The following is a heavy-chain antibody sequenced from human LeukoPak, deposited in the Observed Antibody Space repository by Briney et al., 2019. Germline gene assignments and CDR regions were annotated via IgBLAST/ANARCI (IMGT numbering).Heavy chain of an antibody. V-gene: IGHV3-23*01. CDR1: GLTFSSYA. Sequence: GSLRLSCAASGLTFSSYAMSWVRQAPGKGLEWVSAISGSGGSTYYADSVKGRFTISRDNSKNTLYLQMNSLRAEDTAVYYCAKYPSDTAIGYNWFDPWGQGTLVTVSS. D-gene: IGHD5-18*01. CDR2: ISGSGGST. CDR3: AKYPSDTAIGYNWFDP. J-gene: IGHJ5*02.